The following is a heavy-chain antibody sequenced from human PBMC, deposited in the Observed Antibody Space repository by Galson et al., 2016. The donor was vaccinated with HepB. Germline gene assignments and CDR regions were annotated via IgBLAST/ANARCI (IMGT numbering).Heavy chain of an antibody. V-gene: IGHV3-66*01. CDR1: GFTVSSNY. CDR2: IYSGGTT. J-gene: IGHJ4*02. Sequence: SLRLSCAASGFTVSSNYMSWVRQAPGKGLQWVSVIYSGGTTYYADSAKGRFTISRDNSQNTVYLQLNNLRPEDTAVYYCARWGLHYDSLWGTYRDFYYFDYWGRGTLVTVPS. D-gene: IGHD3-16*02. CDR3: ARWGLHYDSLWGTYRDFYYFDY.